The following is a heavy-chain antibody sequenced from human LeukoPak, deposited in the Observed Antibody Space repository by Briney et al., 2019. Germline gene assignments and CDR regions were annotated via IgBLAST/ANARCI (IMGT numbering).Heavy chain of an antibody. Sequence: GGSLRLSCAASGFTFSSYSMNWVRQAPGKGLEWLSYISSSSSTIYYADSVKGRFTISRDDAKNSLYLQMNSLRDEDTAVYYCAREVPGAHNHFDYWGQGTLVTVSS. V-gene: IGHV3-48*02. CDR1: GFTFSSYS. CDR2: ISSSSSTI. CDR3: AREVPGAHNHFDY. J-gene: IGHJ4*02. D-gene: IGHD3-10*01.